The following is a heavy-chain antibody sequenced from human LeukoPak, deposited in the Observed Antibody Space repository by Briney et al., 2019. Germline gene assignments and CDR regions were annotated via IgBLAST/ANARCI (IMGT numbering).Heavy chain of an antibody. CDR1: GFTFRSYD. CDR3: AKVGRFLEWLLYF. D-gene: IGHD3-3*01. Sequence: PGGSLRLSCAASGFTFRSYDMSWVRQAPGKGLDWVSGISGSGGSTYYADSVKGRFTISRDNSKNTLYLQMNSLRAEDTAVYYCAKVGRFLEWLLYFWGQGTLVTVSS. J-gene: IGHJ4*02. V-gene: IGHV3-23*01. CDR2: ISGSGGST.